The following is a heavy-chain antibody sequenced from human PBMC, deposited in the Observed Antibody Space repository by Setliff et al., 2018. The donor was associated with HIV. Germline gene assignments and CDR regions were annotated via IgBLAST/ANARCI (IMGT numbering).Heavy chain of an antibody. V-gene: IGHV4-39*07. D-gene: IGHD3-9*01. J-gene: IGHJ3*02. CDR3: AREKGRYFDWSHTRDAFDI. CDR1: GGSIRSSSYQ. Sequence: SETLSLTCTVSGGSIRSSSYQWGWIRQPPGKGLEWIGSIYYNGRTFYTPSLKSRVTMSIDTSQNQFSLNLSSVTAADTAVYYCAREKGRYFDWSHTRDAFDIWGQGTMVTVSS. CDR2: IYYNGRT.